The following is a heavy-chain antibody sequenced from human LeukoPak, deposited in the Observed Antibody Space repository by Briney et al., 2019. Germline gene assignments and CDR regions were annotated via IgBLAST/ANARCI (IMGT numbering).Heavy chain of an antibody. Sequence: SETLSLTCTVSGGSISGYYWNWVRQPPGKGLEWIGNIYYSGSTNYNPSLKSRVTISVDTSKNQFSLKLSSVTAADTAMYYCASVTAVSLCGQGTLVTVSS. CDR3: ASVTAVSL. D-gene: IGHD4-23*01. J-gene: IGHJ4*02. CDR2: IYYSGST. CDR1: GGSISGYY. V-gene: IGHV4-59*01.